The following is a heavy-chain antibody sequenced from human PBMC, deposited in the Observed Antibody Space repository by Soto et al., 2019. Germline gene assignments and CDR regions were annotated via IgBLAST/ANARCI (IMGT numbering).Heavy chain of an antibody. J-gene: IGHJ4*02. D-gene: IGHD5-12*01. V-gene: IGHV1-69*13. Sequence: SVKVSCKASGGTFSSYAISWVRQAPGQGLEWMGGIIPIFGTANYAQKFQGRVTITADESTSTAYMELSSLRSEDTAVYYCARDPTSGYSGYEDFDYWGQRTLVTVSS. CDR1: GGTFSSYA. CDR3: ARDPTSGYSGYEDFDY. CDR2: IIPIFGTA.